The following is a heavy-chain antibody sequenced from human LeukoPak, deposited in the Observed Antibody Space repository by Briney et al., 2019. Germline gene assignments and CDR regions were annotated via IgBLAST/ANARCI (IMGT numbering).Heavy chain of an antibody. CDR1: GFTFSTYW. CDR3: TKDSHRRSDY. Sequence: GGSLRPSCAASGFTFSTYWMTWVRQAPGKGLEWVASIKEDGSATFYVDSVKGRFSISRDNAKYSLYLQMNSLRAEDTAVYYCTKDSHRRSDYWGQGTLLTVSS. J-gene: IGHJ4*02. CDR2: IKEDGSAT. V-gene: IGHV3-7*01. D-gene: IGHD1-14*01.